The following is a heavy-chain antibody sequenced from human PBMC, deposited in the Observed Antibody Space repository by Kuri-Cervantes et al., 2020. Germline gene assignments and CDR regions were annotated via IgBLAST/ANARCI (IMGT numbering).Heavy chain of an antibody. J-gene: IGHJ6*03. Sequence: GESLKISCAASGFTFSSYAMHWVRQAPGKGLEWVAVISYDGSNKYYADSVKGRFTISRDNSKNSLYLQMNSLRAEDTAVYYCAGVRSDYYYYMDVWGKGTTVTVSS. CDR3: AGVRSDYYYYMDV. CDR2: ISYDGSNK. D-gene: IGHD1-1*01. V-gene: IGHV3-30*04. CDR1: GFTFSSYA.